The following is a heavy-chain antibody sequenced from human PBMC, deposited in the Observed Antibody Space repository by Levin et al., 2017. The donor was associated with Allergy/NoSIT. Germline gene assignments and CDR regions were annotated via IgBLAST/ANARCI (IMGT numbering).Heavy chain of an antibody. CDR2: ISGRGATT. J-gene: IGHJ6*02. D-gene: IGHD2-8*01. CDR1: GFTFSSFA. Sequence: SCAASGFTFSSFAMSWVRQAPGKGLEWLSSISGRGATTSHADSVRGRFTISRDNSKNTLYLQMNTLRAEDTAVYYCVKCTTEIYFYYGMDVWGQGTTVTVSS. CDR3: VKCTTEIYFYYGMDV. V-gene: IGHV3-23*01.